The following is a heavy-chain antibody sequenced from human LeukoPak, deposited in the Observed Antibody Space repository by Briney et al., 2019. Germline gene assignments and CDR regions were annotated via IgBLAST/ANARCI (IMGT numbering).Heavy chain of an antibody. J-gene: IGHJ4*02. Sequence: PGGSLRLSCAASGFTFSTYWMHWVRQAPGKGLVWVSRISSDGSVTTHADSVKGRFTISRDNAKNTLYLQMNSRRAEDTAVYYCVWSRHGGNAIDYWGQGTLVTVSS. CDR1: GFTFSTYW. CDR2: ISSDGSVT. D-gene: IGHD4-23*01. V-gene: IGHV3-74*01. CDR3: VWSRHGGNAIDY.